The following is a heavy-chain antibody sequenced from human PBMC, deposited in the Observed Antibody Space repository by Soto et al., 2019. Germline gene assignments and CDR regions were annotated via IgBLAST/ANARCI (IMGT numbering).Heavy chain of an antibody. Sequence: EVQLVESGGGLVQPGGSLRLSCAASGFTFSSFWMGWVRQAPGKGLEWVANIKQDGSEKYYVDSVKGRFTISRDNANNSLYLQMNSLRVEDTAVYYCASGSSVTPSDYWGQGTLVTVSS. J-gene: IGHJ4*02. CDR2: IKQDGSEK. V-gene: IGHV3-7*03. D-gene: IGHD4-4*01. CDR1: GFTFSSFW. CDR3: ASGSSVTPSDY.